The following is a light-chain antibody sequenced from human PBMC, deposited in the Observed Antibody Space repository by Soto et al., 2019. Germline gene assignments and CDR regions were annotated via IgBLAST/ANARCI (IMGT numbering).Light chain of an antibody. CDR1: QSFNSTS. CDR3: HQSYSTPPW. V-gene: IGKV3-20*01. CDR2: GAS. J-gene: IGKJ1*01. Sequence: EIVLTQSPGTLSLSPGERATLSCRASQSFNSTSLAWYQQKPGQAPRLLIYGASSRATGIPDRFSGSGSGTDFTLTIIRLDPEDFATCYCHQSYSTPPWFGQGTNVEIK.